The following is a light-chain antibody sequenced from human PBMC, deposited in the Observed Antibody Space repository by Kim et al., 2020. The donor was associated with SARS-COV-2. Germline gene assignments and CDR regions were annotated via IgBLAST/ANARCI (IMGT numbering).Light chain of an antibody. CDR3: GTWDSSLSAGV. Sequence: GQKITISCSGSASHVGNTYVFWYQQLPGAAPKLLIYDNNKRPSGIPDRFSGSKSGTSATLGITGLQTGDEADYYCGTWDSSLSAGVFGGGTQLTVL. J-gene: IGLJ3*02. V-gene: IGLV1-51*01. CDR2: DNN. CDR1: ASHVGNTY.